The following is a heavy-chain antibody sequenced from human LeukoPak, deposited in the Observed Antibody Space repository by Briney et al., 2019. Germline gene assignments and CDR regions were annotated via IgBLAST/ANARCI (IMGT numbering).Heavy chain of an antibody. CDR2: INWNGGTT. CDR3: ARGGYRQLAYFDY. D-gene: IGHD3-16*02. J-gene: IGHJ4*02. Sequence: GGSLRLSCEASGFTFDDYGMTWVRQVPGKGLEWIYSINWNGGTTSYADSVKGRFTISRDNDKNSLYLQMNSLRAEDTALYYCARGGYRQLAYFDYWGQGALVTVSS. V-gene: IGHV3-20*04. CDR1: GFTFDDYG.